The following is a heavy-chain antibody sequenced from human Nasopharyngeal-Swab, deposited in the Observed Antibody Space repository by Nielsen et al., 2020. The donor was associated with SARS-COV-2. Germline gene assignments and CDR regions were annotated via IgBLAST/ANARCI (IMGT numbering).Heavy chain of an antibody. CDR2: INFDGNDA. CDR3: ARDVGGATDF. J-gene: IGHJ4*02. Sequence: GGSLRLSWTASGFMFSSFYMEWVRQAPGKGLVWVSRINFDGNDAQYADSVKGRFTISRDNARNTLYLQLNSLRGEDTALYFCARDVGGATDFRGQGTLVTVSS. D-gene: IGHD3-10*01. CDR1: GFMFSSFY. V-gene: IGHV3-74*01.